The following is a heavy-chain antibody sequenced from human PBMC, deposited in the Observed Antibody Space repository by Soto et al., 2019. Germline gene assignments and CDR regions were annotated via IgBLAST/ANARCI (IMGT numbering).Heavy chain of an antibody. J-gene: IGHJ4*02. Sequence: SETLSLTCTVSGGSMISYYWSWIRQPPGRGLEWIGDIYYGGGTNYNPSLKSRVTLSVDTSKNQFSLKLSSVTAADTAVYYCASQYYYDSSGSQTFDYWGQGTQVTVSS. CDR2: IYYGGGT. V-gene: IGHV4-59*01. D-gene: IGHD3-22*01. CDR1: GGSMISYY. CDR3: ASQYYYDSSGSQTFDY.